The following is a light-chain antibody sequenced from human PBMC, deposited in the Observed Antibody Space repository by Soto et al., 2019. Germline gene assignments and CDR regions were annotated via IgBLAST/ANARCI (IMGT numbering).Light chain of an antibody. V-gene: IGKV1-39*01. CDR1: QSISNY. J-gene: IGKJ2*01. Sequence: DIQMTQSPSSLSASVGDRVTITCRASQSISNYLNWYQQKPGKAPKLLIYAASSLQSGVPSRFSGSGSGTDFPLTISSLQPEDFATYYCQQSYSTLYTFGQGAKLEIK. CDR3: QQSYSTLYT. CDR2: AAS.